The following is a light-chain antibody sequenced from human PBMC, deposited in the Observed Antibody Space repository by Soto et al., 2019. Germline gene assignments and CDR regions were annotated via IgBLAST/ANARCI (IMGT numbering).Light chain of an antibody. CDR3: V. Sequence: QSALTQPASLSGSPGQSITISCTGTSSDIGAYDYVSWFQQHPGKAPKLMISEVNNRPSGVSNRFSGSKSGNTAYLTISGLQVEDEAEYFYVFGTGTKVTVL. J-gene: IGLJ1*01. CDR1: SSDIGAYDY. V-gene: IGLV2-14*01. CDR2: EVN.